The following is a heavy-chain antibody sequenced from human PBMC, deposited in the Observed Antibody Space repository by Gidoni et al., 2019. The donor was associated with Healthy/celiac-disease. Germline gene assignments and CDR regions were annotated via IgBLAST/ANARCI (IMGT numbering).Heavy chain of an antibody. CDR2: SEK. D-gene: IGHD3-16*01. Sequence: SEKYYVDSVKGRFTISRDNAKNSLYLQMNSLRAEDTAVYYCARGAMITFDYWGQGTLVTVSS. J-gene: IGHJ4*02. CDR3: ARGAMITFDY. V-gene: IGHV3-7*03.